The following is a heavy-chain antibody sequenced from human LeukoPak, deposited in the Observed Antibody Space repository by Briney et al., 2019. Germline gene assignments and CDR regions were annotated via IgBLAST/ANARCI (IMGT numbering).Heavy chain of an antibody. CDR2: IYHSGST. Sequence: PLETLSLTCAVSGYSISSGYYWGWIRQPPGKGLEWIGSIYHSGSTYYNPSLKSRVTISVDTSKNQFSLKLSSVTAADTAVYYCARRPSYYDSWSGYLRDYYYYMDVWGKGTTVTVSS. J-gene: IGHJ6*03. V-gene: IGHV4-38-2*01. D-gene: IGHD3-3*01. CDR1: GYSISSGYY. CDR3: ARRPSYYDSWSGYLRDYYYYMDV.